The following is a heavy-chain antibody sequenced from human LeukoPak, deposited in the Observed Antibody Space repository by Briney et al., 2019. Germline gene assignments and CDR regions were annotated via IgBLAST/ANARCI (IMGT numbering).Heavy chain of an antibody. V-gene: IGHV4-61*02. CDR2: ISSSGTI. CDR3: ARKSMTILSDSIDV. D-gene: IGHD3-3*01. CDR1: GGSLSSANFY. J-gene: IGHJ6*03. Sequence: SETLSLTCTVSGGSLSSANFYWSWIRQPAGKGLEWLGRISSSGTINYNPSLRSRVTVSVDTSKNQLSLKVSSVTAADTAIYYCARKSMTILSDSIDVWGKGTSVIVSS.